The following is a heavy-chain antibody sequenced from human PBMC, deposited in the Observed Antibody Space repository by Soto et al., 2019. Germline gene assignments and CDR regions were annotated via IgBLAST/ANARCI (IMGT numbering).Heavy chain of an antibody. D-gene: IGHD3-10*01. CDR3: AIGITMVRGVIIQSFQN. CDR1: GGSISSGDYY. J-gene: IGHJ1*01. Sequence: QVQLQESGPGLVKPSQTLSLTCTVSGGSISSGDYYWSWIRQPPGKGLEWIGYIYYSGSTYYNPSLKSRVTISVDTSKNQFSLKLRSVTAADTAVYYCAIGITMVRGVIIQSFQNWGQGTLVTVSS. CDR2: IYYSGST. V-gene: IGHV4-30-4*01.